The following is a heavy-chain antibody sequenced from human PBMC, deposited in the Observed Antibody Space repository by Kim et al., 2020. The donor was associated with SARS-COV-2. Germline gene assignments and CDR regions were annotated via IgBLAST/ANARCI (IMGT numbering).Heavy chain of an antibody. CDR1: GFTFYTHS. Sequence: GGSLRLSCAASGFTFYTHSMNWVRQVPGKGLEWVSYISDDGHSIYYADSVKGRFTISRDDATNSVFLQMNSLRDGDTAVYYCASDGVGVVPGDALDMWGQGTMVTVSS. CDR2: ISDDGHSI. J-gene: IGHJ3*02. D-gene: IGHD3-16*01. V-gene: IGHV3-48*02. CDR3: ASDGVGVVPGDALDM.